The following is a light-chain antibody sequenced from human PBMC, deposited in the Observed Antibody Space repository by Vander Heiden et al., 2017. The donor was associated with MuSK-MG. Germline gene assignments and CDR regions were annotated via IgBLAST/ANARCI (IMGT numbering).Light chain of an antibody. Sequence: SYELTQPPSVSVSPGQTARITCSGDALPNQYAYWYQQKPGQAPVLVRYKDNERPSGIPERFSGSSSGTTVTLTISGVQAEDEADYYGQSADSSGTYPWVFGGGTKLTV. CDR3: QSADSSGTYPWV. J-gene: IGLJ3*02. CDR2: KDN. V-gene: IGLV3-25*03. CDR1: ALPNQY.